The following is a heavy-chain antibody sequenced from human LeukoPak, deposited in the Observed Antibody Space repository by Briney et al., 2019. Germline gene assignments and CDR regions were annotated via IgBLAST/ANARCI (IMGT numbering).Heavy chain of an antibody. CDR3: AKGSGSGWYGWFDP. CDR1: RFTFSCCA. CDR2: IDASGVNT. V-gene: IGHV3-23*01. Sequence: GGSLRLSCAASRFTFSCCAMYWVRQAPGKGLEWVSCIDASGVNTYYADSVKGRFTISRDNSNNTLYLQMNSLRAEDTAVYYCAKGSGSGWYGWFDPWGQGTLVTVSS. J-gene: IGHJ5*02. D-gene: IGHD6-19*01.